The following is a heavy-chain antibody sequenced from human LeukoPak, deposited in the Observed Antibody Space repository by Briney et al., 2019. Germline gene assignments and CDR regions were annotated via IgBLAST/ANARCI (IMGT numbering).Heavy chain of an antibody. CDR2: INHSGST. CDR3: ARVERNWNYVRGFDY. J-gene: IGHJ4*02. V-gene: IGHV4-34*01. Sequence: SETLSLTCAVYGGSFSGYYWSWIRQPRGKGLEWIGEINHSGSTNYSPSLKSRLTISVDTSKNQFSLHLSSVTAADTAVYYCARVERNWNYVRGFDYWGQGALVTVSS. CDR1: GGSFSGYY. D-gene: IGHD1-7*01.